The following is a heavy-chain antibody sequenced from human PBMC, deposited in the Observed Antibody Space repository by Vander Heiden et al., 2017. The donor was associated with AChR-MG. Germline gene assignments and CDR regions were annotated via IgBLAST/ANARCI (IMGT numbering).Heavy chain of an antibody. V-gene: IGHV1-8*01. Sequence: QVQLVQSGAEVKKPGASVKVSCKASGYTFTNYDINWVRQATGQGLEWMGWMNPNSGSTGYAQKFQGRVTMTRDTSTSTAYMELSSLGSEDTAVYYCARGRIPPQIYSSVRYGGGSYWGQGTLVTVSS. J-gene: IGHJ4*02. CDR3: ARGRIPPQIYSSVRYGGGSY. CDR1: GYTFTNYD. D-gene: IGHD6-25*01. CDR2: MNPNSGST.